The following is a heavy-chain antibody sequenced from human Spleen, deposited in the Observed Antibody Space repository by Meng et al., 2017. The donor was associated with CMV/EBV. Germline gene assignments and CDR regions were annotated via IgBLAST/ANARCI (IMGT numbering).Heavy chain of an antibody. CDR3: ARGSLYYDLPSGYPPTSVWSFDY. CDR2: VYYSGVT. Sequence: SETLSLTCTVSGGSIRSTTHYWAWIRQPPGKGLEWIGNVYYSGVTFDNPSFRSRVTMSADTSKNQFSLSLSSVAAADTAVYYCARGSLYYDLPSGYPPTSVWSFDYWGQGSLVTVSS. J-gene: IGHJ4*02. CDR1: GGSIRSTTHY. D-gene: IGHD3-3*01. V-gene: IGHV4-39*07.